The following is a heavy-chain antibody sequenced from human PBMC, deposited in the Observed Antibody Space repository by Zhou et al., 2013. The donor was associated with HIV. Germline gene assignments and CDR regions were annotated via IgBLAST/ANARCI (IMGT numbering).Heavy chain of an antibody. Sequence: QVQLVQSGAEVKKPGAPVKVSCKASGYTFTNYDISWVRQAPGQGLEWMGWISTYNGHTNYAQKVQGRVTMTTDTFTTTAYMELRSLRSDDTAIYYCAREFMKTFGVLTPLVAYYYYGMDVWGQGTTVTVSS. J-gene: IGHJ6*02. D-gene: IGHD3-16*01. CDR3: AREFMKTFGVLTPLVAYYYYGMDV. CDR1: GYTFTNYD. V-gene: IGHV1-18*01. CDR2: ISTYNGHT.